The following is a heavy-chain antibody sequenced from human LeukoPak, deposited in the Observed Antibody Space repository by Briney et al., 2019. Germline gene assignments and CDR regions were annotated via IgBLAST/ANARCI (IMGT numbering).Heavy chain of an antibody. CDR2: IYPGDSDT. CDR3: ARLSPTCSSTSCYYDY. V-gene: IGHV5-51*01. CDR1: GYSFTNYW. Sequence: GESLKISCKSSGYSFTNYWIGWVRQMPGKGLEWMGIIYPGDSDTRYSPSFQGQVTISADKSISTAYLQWSSLKASDTAMYYCARLSPTCSSTSCYYDYWGQGTLVTVFS. D-gene: IGHD2-2*01. J-gene: IGHJ4*02.